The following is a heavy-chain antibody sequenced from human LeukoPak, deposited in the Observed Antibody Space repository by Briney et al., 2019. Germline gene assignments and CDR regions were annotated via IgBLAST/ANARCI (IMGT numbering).Heavy chain of an antibody. CDR1: GFTFSSYC. D-gene: IGHD5-18*01. J-gene: IGHJ3*02. CDR3: EKAKIQISMLDAFHI. V-gene: IGHV3-21*04. Sequence: GGSLRLSCAASGFTFSSYCMNWVRQAPGKGLEWVSSISSSSSYISYADSVKGRFTSSRDNSKHSLYLQMNPLRTEDAALYYCEKAKIQISMLDAFHIWGEGTMVTVPS. CDR2: ISSSSSYI.